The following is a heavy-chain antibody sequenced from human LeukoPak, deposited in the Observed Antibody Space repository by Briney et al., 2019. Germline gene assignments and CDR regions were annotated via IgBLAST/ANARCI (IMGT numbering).Heavy chain of an antibody. Sequence: PSRTLSLTCTVSDGSLSSGGYYWSWIRQHPGTGLEWIGYIYYSRSTYYNPSLKSRVSISVDTSKNQFSLKLSSVTAADTAVYYCARTSAYSGYEFDYWGQGTLVTVSS. J-gene: IGHJ4*02. CDR2: IYYSRST. D-gene: IGHD5-12*01. CDR3: ARTSAYSGYEFDY. CDR1: DGSLSSGGYY. V-gene: IGHV4-31*03.